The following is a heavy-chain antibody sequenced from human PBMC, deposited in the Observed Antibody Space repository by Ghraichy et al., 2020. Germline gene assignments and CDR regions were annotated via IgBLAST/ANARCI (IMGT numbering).Heavy chain of an antibody. CDR1: GLTFMN. Sequence: GGSLRLSCAASGLTFMNLHWVRRAPGKGLEWVAVISVDGNFKYYADSVKGRFTISRDFSKNTLYLQLNSLTAEDTAVYYCAHDQGGAYQAYFDYWGQGTQVTVSS. V-gene: IGHV3-33*01. J-gene: IGHJ4*02. CDR3: AHDQGGAYQAYFDY. D-gene: IGHD2-2*01. CDR2: ISVDGNFK.